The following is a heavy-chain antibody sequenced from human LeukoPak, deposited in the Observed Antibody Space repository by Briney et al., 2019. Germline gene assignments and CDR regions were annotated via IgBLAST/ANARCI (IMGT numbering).Heavy chain of an antibody. V-gene: IGHV1-69*13. CDR2: IIPIFGSA. CDR1: GGTFSSYA. D-gene: IGHD4-11*01. Sequence: SVKVSCKASGGTFSSYAISWVRQAPGQGLEWMGGIIPIFGSANYAQKFQGRVTITADESTSTAYMELSSLRSEDTAVYYCARGAVSNPASFYYYYYMDVWGKGTTVTVSS. CDR3: ARGAVSNPASFYYYYYMDV. J-gene: IGHJ6*03.